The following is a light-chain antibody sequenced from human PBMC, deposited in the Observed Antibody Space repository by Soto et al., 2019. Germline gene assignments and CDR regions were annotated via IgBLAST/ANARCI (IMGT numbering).Light chain of an antibody. CDR2: KTS. CDR3: QQYSKEYT. Sequence: DVEMTQSPSTLPTSIGDRVTINCRASQNVSNWLAWYQQKPGKAPKLLIYKTSRLESGVPSRFSASGSGTDFSLTINSLQSDDFATYFCQQYSKEYTFRQGTKLQIK. V-gene: IGKV1-5*03. CDR1: QNVSNW. J-gene: IGKJ2*01.